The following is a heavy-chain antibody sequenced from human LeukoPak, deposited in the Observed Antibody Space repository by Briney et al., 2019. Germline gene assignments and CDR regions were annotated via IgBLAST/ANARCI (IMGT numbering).Heavy chain of an antibody. D-gene: IGHD2-2*01. CDR3: AKYWEGYCSSTSCYDAFDI. CDR1: GFIVSSNF. V-gene: IGHV3-66*01. J-gene: IGHJ3*02. Sequence: PGGSLRLSCAASGFIVSSNFMSWVRQAPGKGLEWVSVIYTDGSTYYVDSVRGRFTISRDNSKNTLYLQMNNLRAEDTAVYYCAKYWEGYCSSTSCYDAFDIWGQGTMVTVSS. CDR2: IYTDGST.